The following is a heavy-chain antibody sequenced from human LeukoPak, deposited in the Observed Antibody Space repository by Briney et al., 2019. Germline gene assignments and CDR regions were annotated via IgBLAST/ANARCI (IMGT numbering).Heavy chain of an antibody. V-gene: IGHV1-69*05. J-gene: IGHJ4*02. D-gene: IGHD3-16*01. CDR1: GGTFSSYA. Sequence: GASVKVSCKASGGTFSSYAISWVRQAPGQGLEWMGGIIPIFGTANYAQKFQGRVTITTDESTSTAYMELSSLRSEDTAVYYCARDWGVSRTRYQKGPFDYWGQGTLVTVSS. CDR3: ARDWGVSRTRYQKGPFDY. CDR2: IIPIFGTA.